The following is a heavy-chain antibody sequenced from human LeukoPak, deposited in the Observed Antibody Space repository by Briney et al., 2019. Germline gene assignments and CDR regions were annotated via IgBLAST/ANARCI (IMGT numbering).Heavy chain of an antibody. D-gene: IGHD4-17*01. CDR2: ISTSGETT. J-gene: IGHJ4*02. CDR1: GFTFTSYA. Sequence: GGSLRLSCAASGFTFTSYAMSWVRQAPGKGLEWVSAISTSGETTWYADSVKGRFTISRDNPKNTVYVQMNGLRAEDTAVYYCAKAEVTTWPYYFDHWGQGTLVTVSS. CDR3: AKAEVTTWPYYFDH. V-gene: IGHV3-23*01.